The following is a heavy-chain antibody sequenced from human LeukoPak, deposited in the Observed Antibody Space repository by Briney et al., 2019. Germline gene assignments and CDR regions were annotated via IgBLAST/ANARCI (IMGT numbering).Heavy chain of an antibody. CDR1: GFTFSSYA. Sequence: GRSLRLSCAASGFTFSSYAMHWVRQAPGKGLEWVAVISYDGSSKYYADSVKGRFTISRDNSKNTLYLQMNSLRAEDTAVYYCAKYSVRSLGAAGSPEDYWGQGTLVTVSS. J-gene: IGHJ4*02. V-gene: IGHV3-30-3*02. D-gene: IGHD6-13*01. CDR3: AKYSVRSLGAAGSPEDY. CDR2: ISYDGSSK.